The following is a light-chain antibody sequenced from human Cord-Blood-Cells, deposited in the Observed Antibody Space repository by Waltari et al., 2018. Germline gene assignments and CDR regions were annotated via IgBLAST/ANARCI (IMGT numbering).Light chain of an antibody. CDR1: QSVSSSY. CDR3: QQYGSSPLT. CDR2: GAS. Sequence: IVLTQSPGTLSLSPGERATLSCRVSQSVSSSYLAWYQQKPGQAPRLLIYGASSRVTGIPDRCSGSGSGTDFTLTFSRLEPEDVAVYDCQQYGSSPLTFGGGTKVESK. V-gene: IGKV3-20*01. J-gene: IGKJ4*01.